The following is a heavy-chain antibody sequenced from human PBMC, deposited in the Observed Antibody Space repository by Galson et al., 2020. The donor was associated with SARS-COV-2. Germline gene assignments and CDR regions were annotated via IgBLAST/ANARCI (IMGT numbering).Heavy chain of an antibody. CDR2: IGYDGLNK. J-gene: IGHJ5*01. CDR3: AKRGGPVTGKDSWLDS. V-gene: IGHV3-30-3*02. CDR1: GFSFSSYA. D-gene: IGHD1-20*01. Sequence: VKIGESLKLSCAASGFSFSSYAMHWVRQAPGKGLEWVALIGYDGLNKFYADSVKGRFTISRDNSKNTVDLQMNSLRVEDSAVYYCAKRGGPVTGKDSWLDSWGQGTRVTVSS.